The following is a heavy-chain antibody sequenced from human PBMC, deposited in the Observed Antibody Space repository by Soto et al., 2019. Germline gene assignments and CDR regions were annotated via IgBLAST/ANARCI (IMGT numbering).Heavy chain of an antibody. CDR2: ISDDGSQK. D-gene: IGHD6-19*01. Sequence: GGSLRLSCAASEFTFRTYGMHWVRQAPGKGLEWVAFISDDGSQKYYGDSVKGRFTISRDNSKNTLSLRMISLRTEDTYVYYCAKEAPGGWHFFDTWGQGTLVTVSS. V-gene: IGHV3-30*18. J-gene: IGHJ4*02. CDR1: EFTFRTYG. CDR3: AKEAPGGWHFFDT.